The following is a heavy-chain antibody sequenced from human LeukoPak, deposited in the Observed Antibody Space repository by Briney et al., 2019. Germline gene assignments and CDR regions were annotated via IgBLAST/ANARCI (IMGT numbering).Heavy chain of an antibody. CDR3: ATRSATFDY. D-gene: IGHD2-15*01. V-gene: IGHV1-18*01. J-gene: IGHJ4*02. CDR1: GYTFTSYG. CDR2: ISTYNGNT. Sequence: ASVKVSCKASGYTFTSYGISWVRQAPGQGLEWMGWISTYNGNTNYAQKLQGRVTMTTDTSTSTAYMELSSLRSEDTAVYYCATRSATFDYWGQGTLVTVSS.